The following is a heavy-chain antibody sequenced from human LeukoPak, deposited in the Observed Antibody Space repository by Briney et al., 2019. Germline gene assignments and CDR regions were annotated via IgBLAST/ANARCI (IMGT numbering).Heavy chain of an antibody. CDR3: ARQESGYSPYYYYMDV. Sequence: PSETLSLTCTVSGGSISSYYWSWIRQPAGKGLEWIGRIYTSGSTNYNPSLKSRVTMSVDTSKNQFSLKLSSVTAADTAVYYCARQESGYSPYYYYMDVWGKGTTVTISS. D-gene: IGHD5-12*01. CDR1: GGSISSYY. CDR2: IYTSGST. J-gene: IGHJ6*03. V-gene: IGHV4-4*07.